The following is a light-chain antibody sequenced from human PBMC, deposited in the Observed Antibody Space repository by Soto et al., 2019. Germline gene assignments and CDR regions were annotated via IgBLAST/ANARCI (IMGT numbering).Light chain of an antibody. V-gene: IGKV2-28*01. CDR1: QRLLHSNGNIF. CDR2: LGF. J-gene: IGKJ2*01. CDR3: MQALQTPYT. Sequence: EILMTQSPPSLTVTPGEPASISCSSSQRLLHSNGNIFLDWYLQKPGQSPQLLIYLGFNRASGVPDRVSGSAAGTDFTLKISRVEAEDAGVYYCMQALQTPYTFGQGTKVDIK.